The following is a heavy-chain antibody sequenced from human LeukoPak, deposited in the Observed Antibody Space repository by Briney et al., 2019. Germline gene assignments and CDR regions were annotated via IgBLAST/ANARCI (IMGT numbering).Heavy chain of an antibody. CDR2: FDPEDGET. CDR3: ATDSGLWEKTGAFDI. D-gene: IGHD4/OR15-4a*01. J-gene: IGHJ3*02. CDR1: GYTHTKLS. V-gene: IGHV1-24*01. Sequence: ASVKVSCKVSGYTHTKLSMHWVRQAPGKGLEWMGSFDPEDGETIYAQKFQGRVTMTEDTSTDTAYMELSSLRSEDTAVYYCATDSGLWEKTGAFDIWGQGTMVTVSS.